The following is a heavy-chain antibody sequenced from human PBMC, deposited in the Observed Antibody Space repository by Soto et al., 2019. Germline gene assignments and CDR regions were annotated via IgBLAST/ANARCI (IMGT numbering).Heavy chain of an antibody. D-gene: IGHD2-15*01. V-gene: IGHV1-69*13. Sequence: SVKVSCKASGGTFSTHAIIWVRQAPGHGLEWVGGIIPISGTTYYTQKFQGRVTITADEPTSTAFMELSSLKSEDTAVFYCARGYCSGGNCYSGMDVWGQGTMVTVSS. J-gene: IGHJ6*02. CDR1: GGTFSTHA. CDR3: ARGYCSGGNCYSGMDV. CDR2: IIPISGTT.